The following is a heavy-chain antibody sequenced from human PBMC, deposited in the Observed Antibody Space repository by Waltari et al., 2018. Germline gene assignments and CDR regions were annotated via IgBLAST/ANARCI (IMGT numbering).Heavy chain of an antibody. CDR1: GFTFSSSA. J-gene: IGHJ3*02. D-gene: IGHD2-15*01. CDR2: ISGSGGST. CDR3: ANSHCSGGSCYPDAFDI. V-gene: IGHV3-23*01. Sequence: EVQLLESGGGLVQPGGSLRLSCAASGFTFSSSAMSWVRQAPGKGLEWVSAISGSGGSTYYADSVKGRFTISRDNSKNTLYLQMNSLRAEDTAVYYCANSHCSGGSCYPDAFDIWGQGTMVTVSS.